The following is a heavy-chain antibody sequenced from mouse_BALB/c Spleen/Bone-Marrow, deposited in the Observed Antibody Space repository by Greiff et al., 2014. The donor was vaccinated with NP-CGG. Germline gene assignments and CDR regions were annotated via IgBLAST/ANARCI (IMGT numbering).Heavy chain of an antibody. CDR2: ITSGGGYA. CDR3: ARDLYDGYSYYAMDY. Sequence: EVMLVESGGGLVKPGGSLKLSCAASGFTFSSYTMSWVRQTPEKRLEWVATITSGGGYAYYPDSVKGRFTISRDNAKNTLYLQMSSLESEDTAMYYCARDLYDGYSYYAMDYWGQGTSVTVSS. D-gene: IGHD2-3*01. CDR1: GFTFSSYT. V-gene: IGHV5-6-4*01. J-gene: IGHJ4*01.